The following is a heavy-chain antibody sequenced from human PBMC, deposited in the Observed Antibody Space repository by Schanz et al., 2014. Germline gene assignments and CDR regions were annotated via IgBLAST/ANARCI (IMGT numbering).Heavy chain of an antibody. Sequence: QVQLVQSGAEVKKPGSSVKVSCKASGGTFSSFAIFWVRQAPGQGLEWMGTIIPILDITNYAQKFQGRVTITADKSTSTAYMELSNLRSEDTAFYYCAKGQITGTTGYFDGWGQGTLVTVSS. CDR1: GGTFSSFA. J-gene: IGHJ4*02. V-gene: IGHV1-69*04. CDR2: IIPILDIT. CDR3: AKGQITGTTGYFDG. D-gene: IGHD1-20*01.